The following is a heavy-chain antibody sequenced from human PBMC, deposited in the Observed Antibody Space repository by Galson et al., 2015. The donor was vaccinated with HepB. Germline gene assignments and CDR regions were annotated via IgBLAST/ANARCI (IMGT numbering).Heavy chain of an antibody. CDR2: IYSGGTT. CDR1: EFTVSGNY. CDR3: ASSIVAGTQPLKY. D-gene: IGHD6-19*01. Sequence: SLRLSCAASEFTVSGNYMSWVRQDPGRGLEWVSVIYSGGTTHYADSVKGRFAISRDSSKNTVYLQMNSLRVEDTAVYYCASSIVAGTQPLKYWGQGTLVTVSS. J-gene: IGHJ4*01. V-gene: IGHV3-53*01.